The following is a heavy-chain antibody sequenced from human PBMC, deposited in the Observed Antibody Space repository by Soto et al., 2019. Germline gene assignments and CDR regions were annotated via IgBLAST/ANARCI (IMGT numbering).Heavy chain of an antibody. J-gene: IGHJ5*02. Sequence: GGSLRLSCAASGFIFSSYGMHWVRQAPGKGLEWVAVISYDGINKYYSDSVKGRFTISRDNSKNTLYLQMNSLRAEDTAVYYCAKNTYYYDSSGCPDAWGQGTLVTVSS. CDR2: ISYDGINK. CDR1: GFIFSSYG. D-gene: IGHD3-22*01. V-gene: IGHV3-30*18. CDR3: AKNTYYYDSSGCPDA.